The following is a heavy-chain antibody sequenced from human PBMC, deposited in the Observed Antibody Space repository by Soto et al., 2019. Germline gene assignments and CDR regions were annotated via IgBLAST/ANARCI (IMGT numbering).Heavy chain of an antibody. CDR3: VKEVGYGSGWDRFDY. J-gene: IGHJ4*02. Sequence: EVQLLESGGGLVQPGGSLRLSCAASGFTFSSYAMSWVRQAPGKGLEWVSAISGSGGSTYYADSVKGRFTISRDNSKNALDLQMNSARAEATAVYYCVKEVGYGSGWDRFDYWCQGPLVTVSS. CDR1: GFTFSSYA. V-gene: IGHV3-23*01. D-gene: IGHD6-19*01. CDR2: ISGSGGST.